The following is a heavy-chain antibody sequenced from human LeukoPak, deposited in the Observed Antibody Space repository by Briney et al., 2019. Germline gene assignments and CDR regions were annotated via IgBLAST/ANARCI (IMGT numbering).Heavy chain of an antibody. J-gene: IGHJ6*03. D-gene: IGHD3-10*01. CDR2: VNPNSGGT. V-gene: IGHV1-2*02. CDR3: ARASITMVRGRQYYYMDV. CDR1: GYTFTGYY. Sequence: ASVKVSCKASGYTFTGYYMHWVRQAPGQGLEWMGWVNPNSGGTNYAQKFQGRVTMTRDTSISTAYMELSRLRSDDTAVYYCARASITMVRGRQYYYMDVWGKGTTVTVSS.